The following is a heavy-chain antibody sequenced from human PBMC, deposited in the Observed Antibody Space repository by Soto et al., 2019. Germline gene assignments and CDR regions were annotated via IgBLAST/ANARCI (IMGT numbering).Heavy chain of an antibody. J-gene: IGHJ4*02. CDR1: GGTFSSYA. V-gene: IGHV1-69*13. D-gene: IGHD2-15*01. Sequence: GASVKVSCKASGGTFSSYAISWVRQAPGQGLEWMGGIIPIFGTASYAQKFQGRVTITADESTSTAYMELSSLRSEGTAVYYCARGRLCSGGSCYYYWGQGTLVTVSS. CDR3: ARGRLCSGGSCYYY. CDR2: IIPIFGTA.